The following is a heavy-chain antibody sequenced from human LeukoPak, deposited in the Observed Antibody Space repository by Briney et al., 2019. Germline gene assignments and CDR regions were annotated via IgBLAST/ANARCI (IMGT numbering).Heavy chain of an antibody. J-gene: IGHJ3*02. V-gene: IGHV5-51*01. Sequence: GESLKISCKGSGYSFTSYWIGWVRQMPGKGLEWMGIIYPGDSDTRYSPSFQGQVTISADRSISTAYLQWSSLKASDTVMYYCARPANYNILTGYHNDAFDIWGQGTMVSVSS. D-gene: IGHD3-9*01. CDR1: GYSFTSYW. CDR2: IYPGDSDT. CDR3: ARPANYNILTGYHNDAFDI.